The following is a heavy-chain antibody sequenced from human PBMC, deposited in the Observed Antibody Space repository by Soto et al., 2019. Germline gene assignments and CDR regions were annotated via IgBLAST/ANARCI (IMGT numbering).Heavy chain of an antibody. Sequence: EVQLVESGGGLVQPGGSLRLSCASSGFTFSNYWMSWVRQAPGKGLEWVANIKQDGSEKYYVDSVKGRFSISRDNAQKSLYLQMNSLRAEDTAVYYCARSPGMATVHWYFDLWGLGTLVTVSS. CDR3: ARSPGMATVHWYFDL. V-gene: IGHV3-7*01. CDR2: IKQDGSEK. CDR1: GFTFSNYW. D-gene: IGHD4-4*01. J-gene: IGHJ2*01.